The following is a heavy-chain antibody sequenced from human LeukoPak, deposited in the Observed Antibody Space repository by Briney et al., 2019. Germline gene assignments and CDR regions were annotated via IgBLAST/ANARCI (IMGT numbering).Heavy chain of an antibody. Sequence: GGSLRLSCAASGFTFSSYGMHWVRQAPGKGLEWVSSISGSGGSTYYADSVKGRFTISRDNSKNTLYLQMDSLRAGDTAVYYCARGRLRVIDAFDIWGQGTMVTVSS. D-gene: IGHD2-21*01. CDR2: ISGSGGST. J-gene: IGHJ3*02. CDR1: GFTFSSYG. CDR3: ARGRLRVIDAFDI. V-gene: IGHV3-23*01.